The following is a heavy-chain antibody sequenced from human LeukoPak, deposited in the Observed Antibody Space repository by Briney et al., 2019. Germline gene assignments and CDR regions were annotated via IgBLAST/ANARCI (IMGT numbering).Heavy chain of an antibody. V-gene: IGHV4-59*08. J-gene: IGHJ3*02. CDR3: ARHKEFYYYDSSGPSPLDAFDI. Sequence: SETLSLTCTVSGGSISSYYWSWIRQPPGKGLEWIGYIYYSGNTNYNPSLKSRVTISVDTSKNQFSLKLSSVTAADTAVYYCARHKEFYYYDSSGPSPLDAFDIWGQGTMVTVSS. CDR1: GGSISSYY. CDR2: IYYSGNT. D-gene: IGHD3-22*01.